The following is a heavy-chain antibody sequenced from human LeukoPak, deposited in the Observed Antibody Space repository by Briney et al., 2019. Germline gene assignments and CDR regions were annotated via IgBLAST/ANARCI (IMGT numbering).Heavy chain of an antibody. J-gene: IGHJ4*02. Sequence: GGSLRLSCAAPGFNFDDYGMSWVRQVPGKGLEWVSGINWNGRSTGYADSVKGRFTISRDNAKNSLYLQMNSLRADDTALYYCARAWADPFDYWGQGTLVTVSS. CDR1: GFNFDDYG. CDR2: INWNGRST. V-gene: IGHV3-20*04. CDR3: ARAWADPFDY. D-gene: IGHD1-26*01.